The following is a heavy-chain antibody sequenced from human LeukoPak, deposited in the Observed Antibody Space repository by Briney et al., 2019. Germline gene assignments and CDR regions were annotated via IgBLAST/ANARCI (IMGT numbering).Heavy chain of an antibody. CDR1: GGTFSSYA. CDR3: ARASGYDYYYYGMDV. V-gene: IGHV1-69*04. CDR2: IIPILGIA. Sequence: SVKVSCKASGGTFSSYAISWVRQAPGQGLEWMGRIIPILGIANYAQKFQGRVTITADKSTSTAYMELSSLRSEDTAVYYCARASGYDYYYYGMDVWGQGTTVTVYS. D-gene: IGHD5-12*01. J-gene: IGHJ6*02.